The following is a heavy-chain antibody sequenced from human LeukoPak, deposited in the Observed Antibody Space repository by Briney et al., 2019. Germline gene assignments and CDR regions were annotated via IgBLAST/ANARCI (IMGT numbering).Heavy chain of an antibody. CDR2: IYYSGST. CDR1: GGSISSSSYY. V-gene: IGHV4-39*07. Sequence: SETLSLTCTVSGGSISSSSYYWGWIRQPPGKGLEWIGSIYYSGSTYYNPSLKSRVTISVDTSKNQFSLKLSSVTAADTAVYYCARDSGFLGSSWYYGMDVWGQGTTVTVSS. J-gene: IGHJ6*02. D-gene: IGHD6-13*01. CDR3: ARDSGFLGSSWYYGMDV.